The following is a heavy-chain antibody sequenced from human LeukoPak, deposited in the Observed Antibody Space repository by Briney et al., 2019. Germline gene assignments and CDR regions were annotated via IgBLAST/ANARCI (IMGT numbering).Heavy chain of an antibody. Sequence: GGSLRLSCAASGFTFDDYAMHWVRQAPGKGLEWVSGIGWNSGGIVYADSVKGRFTISRDNSKNTLYLQMNSLRAEDTAVYYCAKELYYYDSSAIPRHPFDYWGQGTLVTVSS. J-gene: IGHJ4*02. D-gene: IGHD3-22*01. CDR2: IGWNSGGI. CDR1: GFTFDDYA. CDR3: AKELYYYDSSAIPRHPFDY. V-gene: IGHV3-9*01.